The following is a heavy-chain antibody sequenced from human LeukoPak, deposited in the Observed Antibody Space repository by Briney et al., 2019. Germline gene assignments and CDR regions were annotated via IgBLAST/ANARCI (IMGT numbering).Heavy chain of an antibody. CDR1: GYFISSGHY. V-gene: IGHV4-38-2*02. CDR3: ARQAGYYYYMDV. Sequence: PSETLSLTCKVSGYFISSGHYWGWIRQPPGKGLEWIGSIYYSGSTYYNPSLKSRVTISVDTSKNQFSLKLSSVTAADTAVYYCARQAGYYYYMDVWGKGTTVTVSS. J-gene: IGHJ6*03. CDR2: IYYSGST.